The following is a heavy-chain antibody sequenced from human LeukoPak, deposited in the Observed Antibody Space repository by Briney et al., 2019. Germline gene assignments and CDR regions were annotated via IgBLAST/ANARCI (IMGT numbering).Heavy chain of an antibody. J-gene: IGHJ4*02. Sequence: GGSLRLSCTGSGFTFGDYAMSWVRQAPGKGLEWVANIKQDGSEKYYVDSVRGRFTISRDNAKNSPYLQMNSLRAEDTAVYYCAREAVLWFGELLSPPFDYWGQGTLVTVSS. V-gene: IGHV3-7*01. CDR3: AREAVLWFGELLSPPFDY. CDR2: IKQDGSEK. CDR1: GFTFGDYA. D-gene: IGHD3-10*01.